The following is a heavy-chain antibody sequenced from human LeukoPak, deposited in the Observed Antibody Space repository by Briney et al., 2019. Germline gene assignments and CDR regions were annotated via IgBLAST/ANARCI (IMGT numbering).Heavy chain of an antibody. D-gene: IGHD3-22*01. CDR3: ARDGGTWFLDF. CDR1: GYTFTNYG. CDR2: VNTYSGYT. Sequence: ASVKVSCKASGYTFTNYGISWVRQAPGQGLEWMGWVNTYSGYTDYAQKFQGRVTMTTDTSTTSAYMELTSLTFDDTAVYYCARDGGTWFLDFWGQGTLVTVSS. V-gene: IGHV1-18*01. J-gene: IGHJ4*02.